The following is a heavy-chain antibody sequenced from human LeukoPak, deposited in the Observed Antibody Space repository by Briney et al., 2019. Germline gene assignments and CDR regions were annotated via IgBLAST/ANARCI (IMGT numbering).Heavy chain of an antibody. Sequence: ASVKVSCKPSGYTFTSYGVTWVRQAPGQGLEWMGWISAYNGNTNYAQKLQGRVTLTTDTSTNTAYMELRSPRSDDTAVYYCACTVGADIPDAFDIWGQGTMVTVSS. J-gene: IGHJ3*02. CDR2: ISAYNGNT. CDR3: ACTVGADIPDAFDI. CDR1: GYTFTSYG. V-gene: IGHV1-18*01. D-gene: IGHD1-26*01.